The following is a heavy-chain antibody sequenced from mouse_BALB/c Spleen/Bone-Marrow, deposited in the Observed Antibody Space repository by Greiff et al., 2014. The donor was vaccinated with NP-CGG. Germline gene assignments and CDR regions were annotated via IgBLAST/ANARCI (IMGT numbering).Heavy chain of an antibody. Sequence: VQLQQSGPELVKPGASVKISCKASGYAFSSSWMNWVKQRPGQGLEWIGRIYPSDGDTYYNAKFKGKATLTADKSSSTAYMQDSSMTTVDAAVYFCARRDGGNYWGQGTTLTVSS. CDR3: ARRDGGNY. D-gene: IGHD1-1*01. CDR2: IYPSDGDT. V-gene: IGHV1-82*01. CDR1: GYAFSSSW. J-gene: IGHJ2*01.